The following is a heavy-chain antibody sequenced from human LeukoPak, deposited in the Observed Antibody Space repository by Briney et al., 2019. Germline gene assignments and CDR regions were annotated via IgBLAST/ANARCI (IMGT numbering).Heavy chain of an antibody. J-gene: IGHJ4*02. D-gene: IGHD4-23*01. CDR2: IYYSGST. Sequence: SETLSLTCTVSGGSISSYYWSWIRQPPGKGLEWIGNIYYSGSTNYNPSLKSRVTISVDTAKNQFSLKLSSVTAADTAVYYCASYGGNPRAFDYWGQGTLVTVPS. CDR3: ASYGGNPRAFDY. V-gene: IGHV4-59*08. CDR1: GGSISSYY.